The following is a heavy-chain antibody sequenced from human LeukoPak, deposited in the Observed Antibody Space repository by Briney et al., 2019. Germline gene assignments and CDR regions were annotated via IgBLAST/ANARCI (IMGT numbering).Heavy chain of an antibody. D-gene: IGHD6-6*01. CDR2: ISWDGGST. CDR1: GFTFDDYA. CDR3: AKSGYSSSVSVLDV. J-gene: IGHJ6*04. V-gene: IGHV3-43D*03. Sequence: PGGSLRLSCAASGFTFDDYAMHWVRQAPGKGLEWVSLISWDGGSTYYADSVKGRFTISRDNSKNSLYLQMNSLRAEDTALYYCAKSGYSSSVSVLDVWGKGTTVTVSS.